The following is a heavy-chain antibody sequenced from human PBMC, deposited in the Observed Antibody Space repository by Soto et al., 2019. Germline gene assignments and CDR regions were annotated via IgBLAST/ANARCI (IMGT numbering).Heavy chain of an antibody. Sequence: QVRLVESGGGVVQPGGSLRLSCAASGFSLSGYSMHWVRQAPGKGLDWVAVIQHDASTIYYADSVKGRFTISRDNSKNTLYLQMNDLTAEDTALYYCVKVGWGYSYGNGLDDWGQGTTVTVSS. CDR2: IQHDASTI. V-gene: IGHV3-30-3*01. D-gene: IGHD5-18*01. CDR3: VKVGWGYSYGNGLDD. J-gene: IGHJ6*02. CDR1: GFSLSGYS.